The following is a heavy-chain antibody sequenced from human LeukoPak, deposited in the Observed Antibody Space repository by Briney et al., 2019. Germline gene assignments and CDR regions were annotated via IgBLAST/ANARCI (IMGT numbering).Heavy chain of an antibody. CDR1: GDSVSSNSAA. Sequence: SQTLSLTCAISGDSVSSNSAAWNWIRQSPSRGLEWLGRTYYRSKWYNDYAVSVKRRITINPDTSKNQFSLQLNSVTPEDTAVYYCARDHRIAAAGSGTWFDPWGQGTLVTVSS. CDR3: ARDHRIAAAGSGTWFDP. D-gene: IGHD6-13*01. V-gene: IGHV6-1*01. CDR2: TYYRSKWYN. J-gene: IGHJ5*02.